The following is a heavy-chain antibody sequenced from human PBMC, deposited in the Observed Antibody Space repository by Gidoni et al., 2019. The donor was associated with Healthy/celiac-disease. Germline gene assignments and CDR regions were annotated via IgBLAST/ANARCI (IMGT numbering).Heavy chain of an antibody. CDR1: GFTFSGAS. V-gene: IGHV3-73*02. D-gene: IGHD2-15*01. J-gene: IGHJ6*02. CDR2: IRSKANSYAT. CDR3: TRLAAQGGYYYYGMDV. Sequence: EVQLVESGGGMVQPGGSLKLSCAASGFTFSGASMPWVRQSSGKGLEWVGRIRSKANSYATAYAASVKGRFTISRDVSKNTAYLQMNSLKTEDTAVYYCTRLAAQGGYYYYGMDVWGQGTTVTVSS.